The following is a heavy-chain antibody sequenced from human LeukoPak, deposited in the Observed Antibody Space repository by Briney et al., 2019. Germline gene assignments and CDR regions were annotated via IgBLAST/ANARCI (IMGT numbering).Heavy chain of an antibody. D-gene: IGHD3-3*01. CDR2: IYHSGST. Sequence: PSETRSLTCAVSGYSISSGYYWGWIRQPPGKGLEWIGSIYHSGSTYYNPSLKSRVTISVDTSKNQFSLKLSSVTAADTAVYYCARRLRFLECDWFDPWGQGTLVTVSS. CDR3: ARRLRFLECDWFDP. V-gene: IGHV4-38-2*01. CDR1: GYSISSGYY. J-gene: IGHJ5*02.